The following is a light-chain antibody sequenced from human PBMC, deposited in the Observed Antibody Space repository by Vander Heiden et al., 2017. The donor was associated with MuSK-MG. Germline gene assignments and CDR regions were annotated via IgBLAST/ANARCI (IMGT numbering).Light chain of an antibody. J-gene: IGKJ4*01. Sequence: MNPSPAFLAVFLGRRATIHYECRQSVIDRSNNKNYLAWDQQKPGQPPKLLIYWASTRESGVPDRVSGSGSGTDFTLTISGLQAEDVAIYYCQQYYSTLALTFGGGTKVEI. CDR1: QSVIDRSNNKNY. CDR3: QQYYSTLALT. V-gene: IGKV4-1*01. CDR2: WAS.